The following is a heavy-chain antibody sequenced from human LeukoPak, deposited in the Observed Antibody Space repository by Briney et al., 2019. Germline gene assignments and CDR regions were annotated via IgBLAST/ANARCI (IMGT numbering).Heavy chain of an antibody. CDR1: GLTFSSYG. J-gene: IGHJ4*02. D-gene: IGHD6-19*01. V-gene: IGHV3-30*02. CDR2: IRYDGSNK. Sequence: GGSLRLSCAASGLTFSSYGMHWVRQAPGKGLEWVAFIRYDGSNKYYADSVKGRFTISRDNSKNTLYLQMNSLRAEDTAVYYCAKEAVAGMEFDYWGQGTLVAVSS. CDR3: AKEAVAGMEFDY.